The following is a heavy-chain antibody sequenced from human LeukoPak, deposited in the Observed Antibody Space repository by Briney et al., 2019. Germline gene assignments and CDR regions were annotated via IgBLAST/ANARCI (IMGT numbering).Heavy chain of an antibody. V-gene: IGHV1-69*13. D-gene: IGHD2-2*01. CDR1: GGTFSSYA. Sequence: AASVKVSCKASGGTFSSYAISWVRQAPGQGLEWMGGIIPIFGTANYAQRFQGRVTITADESTSTAYMELSSLRSEDTAVYYCAGGLGYCSSTSCYGAPTFDYWGQGTLVTVSS. CDR2: IIPIFGTA. CDR3: AGGLGYCSSTSCYGAPTFDY. J-gene: IGHJ4*02.